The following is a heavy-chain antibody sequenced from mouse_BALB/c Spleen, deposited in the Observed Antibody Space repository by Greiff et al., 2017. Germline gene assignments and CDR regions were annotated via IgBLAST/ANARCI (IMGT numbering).Heavy chain of an antibody. D-gene: IGHD2-1*01. J-gene: IGHJ4*01. Sequence: EVKLMESGGGLVKPGGSLKLSCAASGFTFSSYAMSWVRQSPEKRLEWVAEISSGGSYTYYPDTVTGRFTISRDNAKNTLYLEMSSLRSEDTAMYYCARDLRQYGNYPYAMDYWGQGTSVTVSS. CDR3: ARDLRQYGNYPYAMDY. V-gene: IGHV5-9-4*01. CDR2: ISSGGSYT. CDR1: GFTFSSYA.